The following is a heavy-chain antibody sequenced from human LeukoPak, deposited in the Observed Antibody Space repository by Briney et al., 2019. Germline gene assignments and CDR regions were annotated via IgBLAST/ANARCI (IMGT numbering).Heavy chain of an antibody. J-gene: IGHJ4*02. V-gene: IGHV1-18*01. CDR3: ARESYYDSSGSPSYFDY. CDR2: ISAYNGNT. Sequence: GASVKVSCKASGYTFTNYAMNWVRQAPGQGLEWMGWISAYNGNTNYAQKFQGRVTITTDESTSTAYMELSSLRSEDTAVYYCARESYYDSSGSPSYFDYWGQGTLVTVSS. CDR1: GYTFTNYA. D-gene: IGHD3-22*01.